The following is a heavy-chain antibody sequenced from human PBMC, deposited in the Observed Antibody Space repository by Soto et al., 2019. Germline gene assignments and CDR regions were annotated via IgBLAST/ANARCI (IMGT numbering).Heavy chain of an antibody. CDR2: TYHSGST. D-gene: IGHD3-3*01. CDR3: ARGRPRGYEFDY. J-gene: IGHJ4*02. CDR1: GGSISSGGYS. Sequence: KASETLSLTCTVSGGSISSGGYSWTWIRQSPGKGLEWIGYTYHSGSTYYNPSLKSRVTISVDRSKNQFSLKLSSVTAADTAVYYCARGRPRGYEFDYWGQGTLVTVSS. V-gene: IGHV4-30-2*06.